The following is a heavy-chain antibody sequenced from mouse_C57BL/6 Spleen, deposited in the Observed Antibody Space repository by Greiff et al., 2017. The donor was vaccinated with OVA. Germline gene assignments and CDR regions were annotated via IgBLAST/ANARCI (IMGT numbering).Heavy chain of an antibody. CDR2: ISSGGGYI. J-gene: IGHJ4*01. D-gene: IGHD2-3*01. CDR3: TRAIYDGYYSYAMDY. CDR1: GFTFSSYA. V-gene: IGHV5-9-1*02. Sequence: EVNLVESGEGLVKPGGSLKLSCAASGFTFSSYAMSWVRQTPEKRLEWVAYISSGGGYIYYADTVKGRFTISRDNARNTLYLQMSSLKSEDTAMYYCTRAIYDGYYSYAMDYWGQGTSVTVSS.